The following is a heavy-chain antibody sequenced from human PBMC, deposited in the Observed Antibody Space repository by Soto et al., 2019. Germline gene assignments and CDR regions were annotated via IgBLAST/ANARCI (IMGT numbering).Heavy chain of an antibody. Sequence: QVQLVESGGGVVQPGRSLRLSCAASGFTFSSYAMHWVRQAPGKGLEWVAVISYDGSNKYYADSVKGRFTISRDNSKNTRDLQMNSLRAEDTAVYYCAREEKEWLRCGLGMDVWGQGTTVTVSS. CDR3: AREEKEWLRCGLGMDV. CDR2: ISYDGSNK. CDR1: GFTFSSYA. J-gene: IGHJ6*02. D-gene: IGHD5-12*01. V-gene: IGHV3-30-3*01.